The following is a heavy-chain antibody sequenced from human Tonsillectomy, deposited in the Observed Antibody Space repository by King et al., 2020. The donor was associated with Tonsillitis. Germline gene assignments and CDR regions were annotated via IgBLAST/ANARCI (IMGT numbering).Heavy chain of an antibody. J-gene: IGHJ3*02. CDR3: AKDPSTTGSYWRAFDI. CDR2: ISYDGSNK. V-gene: IGHV3-30*18. Sequence: VQLVESGGGVVQPGRSLRLSCAASGFTFTIYGMHWVRQAPGKGLEWVALISYDGSNKYYADSVKGRFTISRDNSKNTLYLQMNSLRAEDTAVYYGAKDPSTTGSYWRAFDIWGQGTMVTVSS. CDR1: GFTFTIYG. D-gene: IGHD1-26*01.